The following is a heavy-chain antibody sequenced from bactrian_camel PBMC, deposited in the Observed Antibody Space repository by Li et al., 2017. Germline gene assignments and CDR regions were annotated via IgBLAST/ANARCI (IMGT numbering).Heavy chain of an antibody. J-gene: IGHJ4*01. CDR2: ISGGDTT. CDR3: VRSGGYWSLGY. Sequence: VQLVESGGGLVRPGGSLMLSCAASGFTFSSYTMSWVRQAPGKGLEWVSTISGGDTTYYADSVKGRFTISRDNAKNTVSLQMNSLKPEDTAVYYCVRSGGYWSLGYWGQGTQVTVS. V-gene: IGHV3S40*01. CDR1: GFTFSSYT. D-gene: IGHD2*01.